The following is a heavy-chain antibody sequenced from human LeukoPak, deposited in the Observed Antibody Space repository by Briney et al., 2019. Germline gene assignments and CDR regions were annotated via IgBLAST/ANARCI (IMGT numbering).Heavy chain of an antibody. J-gene: IGHJ4*02. CDR1: GFTVSSNY. Sequence: PGGSLRLSCAASGFTVSSNYMSWVRQAPGKGLEWVSAISGSGGSTYYADSVKGRFTISRDNSKNTLYLQMNSLRAEDTAVYYCAKDVPYYYDSSGIYWGQGTLVTVSS. D-gene: IGHD3-22*01. CDR3: AKDVPYYYDSSGIY. CDR2: ISGSGGST. V-gene: IGHV3-23*01.